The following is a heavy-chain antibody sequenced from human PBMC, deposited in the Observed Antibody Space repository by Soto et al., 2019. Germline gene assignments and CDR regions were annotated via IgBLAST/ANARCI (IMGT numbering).Heavy chain of an antibody. CDR3: AGDIGSYYV. D-gene: IGHD3-10*01. Sequence: QVQVVESGGGVVHPEKSLRLSCAASGFTFSNYGMHWVRQAPGKGLEWVAVISNDGTSENYAQSVKGRFTISRDNSKNPLYLQMNSLRAEETAVYYCAGDIGSYYVWGQGTLVTVSS. V-gene: IGHV3-30*03. J-gene: IGHJ4*02. CDR1: GFTFSNYG. CDR2: ISNDGTSE.